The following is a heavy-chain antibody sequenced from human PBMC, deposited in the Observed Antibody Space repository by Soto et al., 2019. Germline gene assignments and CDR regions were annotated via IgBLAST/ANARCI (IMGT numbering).Heavy chain of an antibody. Sequence: GGSLRLSCSASGFTFSEYSMHWVRQAPGKGLQYVSTISSDGDITYYADSVKGRFTISRDNSKNTLYLQMNSLRPEDTAVYYCVKVSTFYDILTGYYSTNFFDPWGQGTLVTVSS. V-gene: IGHV3-64D*06. CDR2: ISSDGDIT. D-gene: IGHD3-9*01. CDR3: VKVSTFYDILTGYYSTNFFDP. J-gene: IGHJ5*02. CDR1: GFTFSEYS.